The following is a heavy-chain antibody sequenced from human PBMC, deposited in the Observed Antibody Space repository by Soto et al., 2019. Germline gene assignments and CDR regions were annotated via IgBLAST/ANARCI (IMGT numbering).Heavy chain of an antibody. CDR3: ARAVYGSDYFDI. CDR1: GGSINNKDFY. CDR2: VFSSGTS. V-gene: IGHV4-31*03. D-gene: IGHD3-10*01. J-gene: IGHJ4*02. Sequence: QVQLQESGPGLVRPSQTLSLTCTVSGGSINNKDFYWTWIRQHPVKGLEWIGYVFSSGTSFDNPSLRSRLIISVDTSANQFSLELSSVTAADSAVYYCARAVYGSDYFDIWGPGILVSFSS.